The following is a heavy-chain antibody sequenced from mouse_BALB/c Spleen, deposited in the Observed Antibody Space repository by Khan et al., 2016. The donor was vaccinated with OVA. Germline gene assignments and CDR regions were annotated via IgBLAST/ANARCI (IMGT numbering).Heavy chain of an antibody. V-gene: IGHV1-34*01. CDR1: GYSFTTYY. CDR3: ARGTFDY. J-gene: IGHJ3*01. D-gene: IGHD3-3*01. CDR2: IDPFNGGN. Sequence: VQLKESGPELMKPGASVKISCKASGYSFTTYYMHWVKQSHGKSLEWIGYIDPFNGGNDYNQKFKGKATLTVDKSSSTAYMQLSSLTSEDSAVYYCARGTFDYWGQGTLVTVSA.